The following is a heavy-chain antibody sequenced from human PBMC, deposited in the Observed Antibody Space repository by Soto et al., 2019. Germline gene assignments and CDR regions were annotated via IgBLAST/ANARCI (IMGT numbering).Heavy chain of an antibody. CDR1: GFTFSSYG. V-gene: IGHV3-30*03. CDR3: GCDGYQPH. D-gene: IGHD2-21*01. J-gene: IGHJ4*02. Sequence: GGSLRLSCAASGFTFSSYGMHWVRQAPGKGLEWVAVISYDGSNKYYADSVKGRFTISRDTAKNSLYLQMNSLRAEDTAVYYCGCDGYQPHWGQGTLVTVSS. CDR2: ISYDGSNK.